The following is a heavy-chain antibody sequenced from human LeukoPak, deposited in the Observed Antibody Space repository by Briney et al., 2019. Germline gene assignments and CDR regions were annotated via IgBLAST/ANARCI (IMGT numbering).Heavy chain of an antibody. J-gene: IGHJ6*02. CDR2: INPNSGAT. Sequence: EASVTVSCTASGYTFTGYYMHWVRQAPGQGLEWMGRINPNSGATDYAQRFQGRVTMIWDTSISTAYMELSRLKFDDTAVYYCARGGMDVWGQGTTVTVSS. CDR1: GYTFTGYY. V-gene: IGHV1-2*06. CDR3: ARGGMDV.